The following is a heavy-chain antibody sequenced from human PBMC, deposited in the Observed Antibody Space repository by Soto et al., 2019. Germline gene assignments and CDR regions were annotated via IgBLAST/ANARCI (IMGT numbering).Heavy chain of an antibody. CDR2: IYYSGST. CDR1: GGSISSSSYY. Sequence: SETLSLTCTVSGGSISSSSYYWGWIRQPPGKGLEWIGSIYYSGSTYYNPSLKSRVTISVDTSKNQFSLKLSSVTAADTAVYYCARHIIQFLEWDTYYYYGMDVWGQGTTVTVSS. CDR3: ARHIIQFLEWDTYYYYGMDV. D-gene: IGHD3-3*01. J-gene: IGHJ6*02. V-gene: IGHV4-39*01.